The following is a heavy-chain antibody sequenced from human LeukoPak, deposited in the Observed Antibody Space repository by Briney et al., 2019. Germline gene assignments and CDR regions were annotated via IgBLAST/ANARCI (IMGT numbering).Heavy chain of an antibody. CDR2: IKQDGSEK. Sequence: GGSLRLSCAASGFTFNSYWMSWVRQAPGKGLEWVANIKQDGSEKYYVDSVKGRFTISRDNAKTSLYLQMNSLRAGDTAVYYCARGKKDYYGSGSYDYWGQGTLVTVSS. D-gene: IGHD3-10*01. CDR3: ARGKKDYYGSGSYDY. J-gene: IGHJ4*02. CDR1: GFTFNSYW. V-gene: IGHV3-7*01.